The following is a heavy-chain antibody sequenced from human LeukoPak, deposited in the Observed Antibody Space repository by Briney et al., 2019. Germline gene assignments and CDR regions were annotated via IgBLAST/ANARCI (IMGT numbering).Heavy chain of an antibody. CDR3: ARDGLLGYFDY. D-gene: IGHD2-8*02. Sequence: GGSLGLSCAASGFTFSSYWMSWVRQAPGKGLEWVANIKQDGSEKYYADSVKGRFTISRDNSKNTLYLQMNSLRAEDTAVYYCARDGLLGYFDYWGQGTLVTVSS. CDR1: GFTFSSYW. CDR2: IKQDGSEK. J-gene: IGHJ4*02. V-gene: IGHV3-7*01.